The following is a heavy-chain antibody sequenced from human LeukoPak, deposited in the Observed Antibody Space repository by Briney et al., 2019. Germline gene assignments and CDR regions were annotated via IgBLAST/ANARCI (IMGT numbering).Heavy chain of an antibody. CDR2: INPSSGGT. D-gene: IGHD2-21*01. J-gene: IGHJ5*02. Sequence: ASVKVSCKTSGYSFTDYYMHWVRQASGQGLEWMGWINPSSGGTSSAQKFQGRVTMTRDTSITTVYMEVRWLTSDDTAVYYCARADRLHGGSYLIGPWGQGTLVTVSS. V-gene: IGHV1-2*02. CDR1: GYSFTDYY. CDR3: ARADRLHGGSYLIGP.